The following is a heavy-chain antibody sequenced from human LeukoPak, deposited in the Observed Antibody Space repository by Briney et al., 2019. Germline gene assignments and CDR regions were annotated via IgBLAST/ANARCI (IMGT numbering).Heavy chain of an antibody. V-gene: IGHV4-59*01. J-gene: IGHJ2*01. CDR1: GCSISSYY. Sequence: SETLSLTCTVSGCSISSYYRNWIRQSPGKGLEWIGYINYSGSTNYNTSLKSRRTISADTPQNQFSQQQSSGPTADTALYYCARDQKVTLPNWYFDVWGRGTLVTV. CDR2: INYSGST. CDR3: ARDQKVTLPNWYFDV. D-gene: IGHD2-21*02.